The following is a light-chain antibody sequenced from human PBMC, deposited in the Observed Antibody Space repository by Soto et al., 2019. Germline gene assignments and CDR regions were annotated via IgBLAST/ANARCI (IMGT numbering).Light chain of an antibody. CDR1: QSVSSSY. Sequence: VMTQSPDTLSVSPGERATLSCRASQSVSSSYLAWYQQKPGQAPRLLIYGASSRATGIPDRFSGSGSGTDFTLTISRLEPEDFAVYYCHQYGSSAWTFGQGTKVDIK. CDR2: GAS. V-gene: IGKV3-20*01. CDR3: HQYGSSAWT. J-gene: IGKJ1*01.